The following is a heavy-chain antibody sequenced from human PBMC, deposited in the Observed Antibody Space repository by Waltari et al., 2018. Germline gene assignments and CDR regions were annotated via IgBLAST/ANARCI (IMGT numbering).Heavy chain of an antibody. CDR2: INTQGDGGGAT. CDR1: GFTFSNTW. Sequence: EVQLVESGGGLVNPGGSLRLSCAASGFTFSNTWMDWVRQAPGKGMEWIARINTQGDGGGATYYAAPVTGRFTVSRDDSKNMLYLQMSSLKTEDTAMYYCTTDQGDSYTFYSFDYWGQGTLVTVSS. CDR3: TTDQGDSYTFYSFDY. J-gene: IGHJ4*02. V-gene: IGHV3-15*01. D-gene: IGHD3-16*02.